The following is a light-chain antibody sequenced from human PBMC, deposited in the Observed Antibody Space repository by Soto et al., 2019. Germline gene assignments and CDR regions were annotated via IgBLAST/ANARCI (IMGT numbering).Light chain of an antibody. CDR1: QSVSNN. V-gene: IGKV3-15*01. Sequence: EILMTQSPATLSVSPGDRATLSCRASQSVSNNLAWYQQRPVQAPRLLIYGASTRATGIPARFSGSGSGTEFTLTISSLQSEDFAVYYCQQYNDWPPWTFGQGTKVEIK. CDR3: QQYNDWPPWT. J-gene: IGKJ1*01. CDR2: GAS.